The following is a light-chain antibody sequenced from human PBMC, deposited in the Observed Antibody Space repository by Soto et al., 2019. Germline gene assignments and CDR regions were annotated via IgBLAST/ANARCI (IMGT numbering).Light chain of an antibody. CDR1: QGISSY. V-gene: IGKV1-8*01. CDR2: AAS. Sequence: AIRMTQSPSSFSASTGDRVTITCRASQGISSYLAWYQQKPGKAPKLLIYAASTLQSGVPSRFSGSGSGTDFTLTLCCLQSEDFATYYCQQYYSYPYTFGQGTKLEIK. CDR3: QQYYSYPYT. J-gene: IGKJ2*01.